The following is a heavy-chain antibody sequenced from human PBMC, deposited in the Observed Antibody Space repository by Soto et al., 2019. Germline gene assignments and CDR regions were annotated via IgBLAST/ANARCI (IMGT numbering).Heavy chain of an antibody. Sequence: PGGSLRLSCAASGFTFDDYAMRWVRQVPGKGLEWVSGINWNSGSIGYGDSVKGRFAISGDNAKNSLHLQMNSLSAEDTAFYYCVKDESINWYSGHFRHWGQGTLVTVSS. CDR2: INWNSGSI. CDR3: VKDESINWYSGHFRH. J-gene: IGHJ1*01. D-gene: IGHD6-13*01. V-gene: IGHV3-9*01. CDR1: GFTFDDYA.